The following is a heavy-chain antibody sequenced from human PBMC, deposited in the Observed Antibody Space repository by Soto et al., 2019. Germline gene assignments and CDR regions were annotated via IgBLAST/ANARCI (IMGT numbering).Heavy chain of an antibody. J-gene: IGHJ3*02. CDR2: TYYRSKWYN. CDR3: ARDPGGCSSTSCFPEAFDI. Sequence: SQTLSLTCAISGDSVSINSAAWNWIRQSPSRGLEWLGRTYYRSKWYNDYAVSVKSRITINPDTSKNQFSLQLNSVTPEDTAVYYCARDPGGCSSTSCFPEAFDIWGQGTMVTVSS. V-gene: IGHV6-1*01. D-gene: IGHD2-2*01. CDR1: GDSVSINSAA.